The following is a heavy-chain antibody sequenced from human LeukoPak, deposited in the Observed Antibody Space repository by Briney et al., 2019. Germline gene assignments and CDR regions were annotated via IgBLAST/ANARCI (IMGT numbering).Heavy chain of an antibody. J-gene: IGHJ4*02. D-gene: IGHD4-17*01. V-gene: IGHV4-30-2*01. CDR3: ARGQGTVTTH. CDR1: GGSINSGGQS. CDR2: IYQSGST. Sequence: PSETLSLTCAVSGGSINSGGQSWSWIRQPPGKGLEWIGYIYQSGSTYSNPSLKSRVTISLDTSKNQFSLKLSSVTAADTAVYYCARGQGTVTTHWGQGTLVTVSS.